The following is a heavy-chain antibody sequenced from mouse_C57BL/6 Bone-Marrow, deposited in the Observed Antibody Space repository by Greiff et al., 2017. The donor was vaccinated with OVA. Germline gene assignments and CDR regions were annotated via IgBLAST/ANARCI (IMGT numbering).Heavy chain of an antibody. Sequence: EVQRVESGGGLVKPGGSLKLSCAASGFTFSSYAMSWVRQTPEKRLEWVATISDGGSYTYYPDNVKGRFTISRDNAKNNLYLQMSHLKSEDTAMYYCARESITTVVAWYFDVWGTGTTVTVSS. CDR2: ISDGGSYT. V-gene: IGHV5-4*01. D-gene: IGHD1-1*01. CDR3: ARESITTVVAWYFDV. J-gene: IGHJ1*03. CDR1: GFTFSSYA.